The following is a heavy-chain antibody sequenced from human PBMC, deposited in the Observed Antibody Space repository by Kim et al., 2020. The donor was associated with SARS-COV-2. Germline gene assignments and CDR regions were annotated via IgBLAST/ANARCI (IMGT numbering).Heavy chain of an antibody. D-gene: IGHD4-17*01. CDR3: ASFRCPYYYDGMDV. J-gene: IGHJ6*02. V-gene: IGHV3-30*07. Sequence: ADSVKGRFTIDSDKSKHSLYLQMNSLRAEDAAVYYCASFRCPYYYDGMDVWGQGTTVTVSS.